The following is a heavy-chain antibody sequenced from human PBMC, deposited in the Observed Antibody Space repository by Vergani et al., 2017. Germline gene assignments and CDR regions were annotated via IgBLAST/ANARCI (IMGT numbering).Heavy chain of an antibody. CDR2: ISAYNGNT. J-gene: IGHJ6*02. CDR3: ARDGLTYRSGCSQNHYYYYGMDV. Sequence: QVQLVQSGAEVKKPGASVKVSCKASGYTFTSYGISWVRQAPGQGLEWMGWISAYNGNTNYAQKLQGRVTMTTATSTSTAYMELRSLRSDDTAVYYCARDGLTYRSGCSQNHYYYYGMDVWGQGTTVTVSS. V-gene: IGHV1-18*01. D-gene: IGHD6-19*01. CDR1: GYTFTSYG.